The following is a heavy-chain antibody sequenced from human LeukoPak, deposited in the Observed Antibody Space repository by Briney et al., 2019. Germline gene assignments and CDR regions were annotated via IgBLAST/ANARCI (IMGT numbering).Heavy chain of an antibody. D-gene: IGHD6-13*01. CDR1: GFTFSSYA. V-gene: IGHV3-30-3*01. J-gene: IGHJ4*02. Sequence: GGSLRPSCAASGFTFSSYAMHWVRQAPGKGLEWVAVISYDGSNKYYADSVKGRFTISRDNSKNTLYLQMNSLRAEDTAVYYCAREGQQLVLDYWGQGTLVTVSS. CDR3: AREGQQLVLDY. CDR2: ISYDGSNK.